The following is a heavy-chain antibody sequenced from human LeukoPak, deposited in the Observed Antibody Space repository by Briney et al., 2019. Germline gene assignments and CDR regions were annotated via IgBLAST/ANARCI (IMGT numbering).Heavy chain of an antibody. J-gene: IGHJ4*02. CDR3: ARVDGGNSLYFDY. CDR1: GGSISSGGYY. D-gene: IGHD4-23*01. CDR2: IYYSGST. V-gene: IGHV4-31*03. Sequence: SETLSLTCTVSGGSISSGGYYWSWIRRHPGKGLEWIGYIYYSGSTYYNPSLKSRVTISVDTSKNQFSLKLSSVTAADTAVYYCARVDGGNSLYFDYWGQGTLVTVSS.